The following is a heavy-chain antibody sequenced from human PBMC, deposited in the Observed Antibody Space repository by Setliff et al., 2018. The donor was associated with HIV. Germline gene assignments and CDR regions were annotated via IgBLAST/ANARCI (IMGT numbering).Heavy chain of an antibody. Sequence: GGSLRLSCAANGFSFSSYAMIWIRQAPGKGLEWVSYIRSAATIISYADSVKGRFTMSRDYSKNTIYLQMSSLRAEDSAVYYCATSASWDLRGWLHWGQGTLVTVSS. V-gene: IGHV3-23*01. CDR3: ATSASWDLRGWLH. CDR2: IRSAATII. D-gene: IGHD6-19*01. CDR1: GFSFSSYA. J-gene: IGHJ4*02.